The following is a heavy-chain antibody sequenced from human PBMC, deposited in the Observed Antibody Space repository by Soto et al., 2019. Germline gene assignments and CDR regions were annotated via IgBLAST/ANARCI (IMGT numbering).Heavy chain of an antibody. J-gene: IGHJ4*02. Sequence: GGSLRLSCASSGFTFASYNMLWVRQAQEKGLEWVSSISSTSSYTHYSDSVKGRFTISRDNANNSLFLQMNSLRAEDTATYYCARDLALAGNYWGQGVLVTVSS. CDR1: GFTFASYN. V-gene: IGHV3-21*01. D-gene: IGHD6-19*01. CDR3: ARDLALAGNY. CDR2: ISSTSSYT.